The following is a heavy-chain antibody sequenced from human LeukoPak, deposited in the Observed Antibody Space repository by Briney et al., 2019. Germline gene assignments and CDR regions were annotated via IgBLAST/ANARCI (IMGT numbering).Heavy chain of an antibody. CDR2: ISYDGSNK. V-gene: IGHV3-30*04. D-gene: IGHD2-15*01. Sequence: GRSLRLSCAASGFTFSSYAMHWVRQAPGKGLEWVAVISYDGSNKYYADSVKGRFTISRDNSKNTLYLQMNSLRAEDTAAYYCARDGLGYCSGGSCFEVHYFDYWGQGTLVTVSS. J-gene: IGHJ4*02. CDR3: ARDGLGYCSGGSCFEVHYFDY. CDR1: GFTFSSYA.